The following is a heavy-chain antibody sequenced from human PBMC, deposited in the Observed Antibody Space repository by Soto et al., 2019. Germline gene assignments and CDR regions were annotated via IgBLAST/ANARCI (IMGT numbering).Heavy chain of an antibody. CDR2: IRPDGTEK. J-gene: IGHJ4*02. Sequence: QVVESGGGLVQPGGSLRLTCAASGFSLSHYWMSWVRQAPGKGLEWVANIRPDGTEKNYVDSVKGRFTISRDNAKNSLYLQMTSLRVDDTSVYYCARGGRSDYWGQGTMVTVSS. V-gene: IGHV3-7*01. CDR1: GFSLSHYW. CDR3: ARGGRSDY. D-gene: IGHD3-16*01.